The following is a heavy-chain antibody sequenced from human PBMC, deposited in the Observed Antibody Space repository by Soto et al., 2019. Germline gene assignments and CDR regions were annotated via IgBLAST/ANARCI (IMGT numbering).Heavy chain of an antibody. J-gene: IGHJ4*02. CDR3: ARLPRGYNYGFDY. Sequence: SETLSLTCTVSGGSISSISYYWGWIRQPPGKGLEWIGSINHSGSTNYNPSLKSRVTISVDTSKNQFSLKLSSVTAADTAVYYCARLPRGYNYGFDYWGQGTLVTVSS. CDR1: GGSISSISYY. V-gene: IGHV4-39*07. CDR2: INHSGST. D-gene: IGHD5-18*01.